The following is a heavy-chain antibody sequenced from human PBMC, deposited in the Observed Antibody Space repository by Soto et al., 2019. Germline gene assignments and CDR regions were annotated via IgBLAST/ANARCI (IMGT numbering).Heavy chain of an antibody. V-gene: IGHV3-30-3*01. CDR1: GFTFSSYA. J-gene: IGHJ4*02. Sequence: QVQLVESGGGVVQPGRSLRRSCAASGFTFSSYAMHWVRQAPGKGLEWVAVISYDGSNKYYADSVKGRFTISRDNSKNTLYLQMNSLRAEDTAVYYCARDLDGYGDLGGDYWGQGTLVTVSS. CDR3: ARDLDGYGDLGGDY. D-gene: IGHD4-17*01. CDR2: ISYDGSNK.